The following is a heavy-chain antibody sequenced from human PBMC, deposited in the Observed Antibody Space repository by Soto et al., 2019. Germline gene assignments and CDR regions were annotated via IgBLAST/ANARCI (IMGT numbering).Heavy chain of an antibody. CDR3: ARRVNYDFWSGYWYWFDP. J-gene: IGHJ5*02. CDR1: GGSISSSSYF. V-gene: IGHV4-39*01. CDR2: MYYSGTT. D-gene: IGHD3-3*01. Sequence: SETLSLTCTVSGGSISSSSYFWGWIRQPPGKGLEWIGSMYYSGTTYYNPSLKSRVTISVDTSKNQFSLKLSSVTAADTAVYYCARRVNYDFWSGYWYWFDPWGQGTLVTVSS.